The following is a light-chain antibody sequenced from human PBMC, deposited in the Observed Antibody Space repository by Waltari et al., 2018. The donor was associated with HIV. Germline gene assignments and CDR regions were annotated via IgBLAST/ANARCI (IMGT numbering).Light chain of an antibody. CDR2: EVS. J-gene: IGLJ2*01. CDR3: CSYAGSYTV. V-gene: IGLV2-8*01. CDR1: SSDVGAYNY. Sequence: QSALTQPPSASGSPGQSVTISCTGTSSDVGAYNYVSWYQQHPGKAPKLMISEVSKRPSGVPDRFSGSKSGNTASLTISGLQAEDEADYYCCSYAGSYTVFGGGTKLTVL.